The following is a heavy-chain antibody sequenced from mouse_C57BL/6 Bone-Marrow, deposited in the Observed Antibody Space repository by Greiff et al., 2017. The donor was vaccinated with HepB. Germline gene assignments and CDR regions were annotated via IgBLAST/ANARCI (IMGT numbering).Heavy chain of an antibody. CDR1: GFNIKDDY. Sequence: EVKVEESGAELVRPGASVKLSCTASGFNIKDDYMHWVKQRPEQGLEWIGWIDPENGDTEYASKFQGKATITADTSSNTAYLQLSSLTSEDTAVYYCTTYYGNYGFAYWGQGTLVTVSA. CDR2: IDPENGDT. CDR3: TTYYGNYGFAY. J-gene: IGHJ3*01. V-gene: IGHV14-4*01. D-gene: IGHD2-1*01.